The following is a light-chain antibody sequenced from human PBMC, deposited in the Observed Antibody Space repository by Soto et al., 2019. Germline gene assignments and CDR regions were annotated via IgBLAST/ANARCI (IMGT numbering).Light chain of an antibody. CDR3: QQRRSRPST. Sequence: EIVLTQSPATLSLSPGERATLSCRASQSVSSSLAWYQQKPGQAPRLLIFDASNRATGIPARFSGSGSGTDFTLTISSLEPEDFAVYYCQQRRSRPSTFGQGTKVEIK. J-gene: IGKJ1*01. V-gene: IGKV3-11*01. CDR2: DAS. CDR1: QSVSSS.